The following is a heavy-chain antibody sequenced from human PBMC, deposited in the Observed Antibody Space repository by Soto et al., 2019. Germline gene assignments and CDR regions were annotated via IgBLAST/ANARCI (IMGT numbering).Heavy chain of an antibody. Sequence: PSATLSLTCTVSGGSISSSSYYWGWIRQPPGKGLEWIWSIYYSGSTYYNPSLKSRVTISVDTSKNQFSLKLSSVTAADTAVYYCARHRTRSGSSKSKNYYYYGMDVWGQGTTVT. J-gene: IGHJ6*02. CDR3: ARHRTRSGSSKSKNYYYYGMDV. CDR1: GGSISSSSYY. V-gene: IGHV4-39*01. CDR2: IYYSGST. D-gene: IGHD1-26*01.